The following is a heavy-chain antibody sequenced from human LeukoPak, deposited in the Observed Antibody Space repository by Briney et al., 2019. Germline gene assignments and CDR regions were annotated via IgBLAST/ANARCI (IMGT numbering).Heavy chain of an antibody. CDR3: ARGVVPTASLYFDY. CDR1: AFTFSSYA. J-gene: IGHJ4*02. Sequence: PGGSLRLSCAASAFTFSSYAMHWVRQAPGKGLEWVAVIWYDGSNKYYADSVKGRFTISRDNSKNTLYLQMNSLRAEDTAVYYCARGVVPTASLYFDYWGQGALVTVSS. CDR2: IWYDGSNK. V-gene: IGHV3-33*01. D-gene: IGHD2-2*01.